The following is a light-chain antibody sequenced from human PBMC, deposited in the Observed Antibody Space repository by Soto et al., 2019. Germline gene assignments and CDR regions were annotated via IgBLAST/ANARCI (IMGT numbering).Light chain of an antibody. CDR3: QTWGSGII. J-gene: IGLJ2*01. CDR2: LNNDGSH. CDR1: SAHSLFA. V-gene: IGLV4-69*01. Sequence: QSVLTQSPSASASLGASVKLTCTLSSAHSLFAIAWHQQQPDKGPRFLMKLNNDGSHTKGDGIPDRFSGSSSGAERYLTISSLQSEDEADYYCQTWGSGIIFGGGTNLTVL.